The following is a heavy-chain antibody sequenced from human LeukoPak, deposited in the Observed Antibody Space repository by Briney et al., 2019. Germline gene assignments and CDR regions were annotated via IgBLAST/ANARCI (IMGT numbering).Heavy chain of an antibody. CDR2: IYPDDSDT. CDR3: ARLRSSSWYTVDY. Sequence: GESLQISCQGSGYTFPYYWIAWVRQLPGNGLEWMGIIYPDDSDTRYSPSFQGLVTISADKSITTAYLQWSSLKASDTAMYYCARLRSSSWYTVDYWGQGTLVTVSS. J-gene: IGHJ4*02. V-gene: IGHV5-51*01. D-gene: IGHD6-13*01. CDR1: GYTFPYYW.